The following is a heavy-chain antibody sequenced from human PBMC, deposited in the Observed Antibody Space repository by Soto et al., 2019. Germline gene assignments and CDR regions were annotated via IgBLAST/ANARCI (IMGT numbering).Heavy chain of an antibody. J-gene: IGHJ6*02. V-gene: IGHV3-30*18. CDR2: ISYGGNNK. D-gene: IGHD1-1*01. CDR1: GFTFSGYG. Sequence: GGSLRLSCAASGFTFSGYGMHWVRQAPGKGLEWVAVISYGGNNKYYADSVKGRFTISRDNSKNTLYLQMNSLRAEDTAVYYCAKGGRGTYYYYYGMDVWGQGTTVTVSS. CDR3: AKGGRGTYYYYYGMDV.